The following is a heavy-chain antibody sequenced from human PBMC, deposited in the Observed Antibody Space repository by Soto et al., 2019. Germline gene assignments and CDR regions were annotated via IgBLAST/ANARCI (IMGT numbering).Heavy chain of an antibody. CDR3: AITDRDFYGLDV. J-gene: IGHJ6*02. Sequence: EVQLVESGGGLVQPGGSLRLSCDAPGFTFRNYDMHWVRQGTGKGLECVSGISAAGDPDYADSVEGRFTISRENAQNSFFLQMNSLRVGDTAVYYCAITDRDFYGLDVWGQGTTVIVSS. CDR2: ISAAGDP. D-gene: IGHD1-20*01. CDR1: GFTFRNYD. V-gene: IGHV3-13*05.